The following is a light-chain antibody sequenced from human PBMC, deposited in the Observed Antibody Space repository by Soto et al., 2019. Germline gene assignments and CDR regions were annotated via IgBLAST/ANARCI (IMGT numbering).Light chain of an antibody. J-gene: IGKJ4*01. CDR3: QPYNNWPLT. Sequence: EVVMRQSPATLSVSPGXGATLSCRASQGIGDTLAWYQHKPGQTPRLLIYDTSTRATGVPTRFSGSRSGAEFTLTVNSLQSEDFAVYYCQPYNNWPLTFGGGTKVDIK. CDR1: QGIGDT. CDR2: DTS. V-gene: IGKV3-15*01.